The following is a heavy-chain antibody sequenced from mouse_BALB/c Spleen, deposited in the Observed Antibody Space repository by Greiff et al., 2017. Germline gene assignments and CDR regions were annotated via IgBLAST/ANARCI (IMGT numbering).Heavy chain of an antibody. J-gene: IGHJ4*01. CDR1: GYTFTSYT. CDR2: INPSSGYT. D-gene: IGHD2-14*01. V-gene: IGHV1-4*01. Sequence: VQLQESGAELARPGASVKMSCKASGYTFTSYTMHWVKQRPGQGLEWIGYINPSSGYTNYNQKFKDKATLTADKSSSTAYMQLSSLTSEDSAVYYCARSYRYDGDAMDYWGQGTSVTVSS. CDR3: ARSYRYDGDAMDY.